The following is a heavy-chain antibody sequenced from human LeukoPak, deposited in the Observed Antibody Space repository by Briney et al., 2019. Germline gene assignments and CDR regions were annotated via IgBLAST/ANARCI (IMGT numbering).Heavy chain of an antibody. J-gene: IGHJ3*02. CDR1: GGSISSDDYC. CDR3: AKSREEIRGLDAFDI. V-gene: IGHV4-31*11. CDR2: IYYSGST. D-gene: IGHD5-24*01. Sequence: SETLSLTCAVSGGSISSDDYCWNWIRQHPGKGLEWIGYIYYSGSTYYNPSLKSRVALSVDTSKNQFSLKLSSLTAADTAVYYCAKSREEIRGLDAFDIWGQGTMVTVSS.